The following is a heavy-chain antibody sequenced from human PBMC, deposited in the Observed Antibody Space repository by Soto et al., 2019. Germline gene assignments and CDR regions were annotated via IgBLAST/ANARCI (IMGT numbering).Heavy chain of an antibody. Sequence: ALVKVSCKASGYTFTSYDLNWVRQATGQGLEWMGWMNPNSGNTGYAQKFQGRVTMTRNTSISTAYMELTTLTSEDTAMYYCARGTRTGDYWGQGTLVTVSS. CDR3: ARGTRTGDY. V-gene: IGHV1-8*01. CDR1: GYTFTSYD. J-gene: IGHJ4*02. CDR2: MNPNSGNT. D-gene: IGHD2-15*01.